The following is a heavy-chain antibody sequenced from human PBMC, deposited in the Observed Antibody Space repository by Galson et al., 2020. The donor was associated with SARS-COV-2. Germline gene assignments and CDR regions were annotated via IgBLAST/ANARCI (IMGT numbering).Heavy chain of an antibody. V-gene: IGHV3-15*01. CDR3: AVDVVDIAYTLDY. CDR1: GFTFSSAW. Sequence: GGSLRLSCATSGFTFSSAWMSWVRQAPGKGLEWVGRIKSKVDAETTDYGAPVKGRFTIFRDDSLNTLYLQMNSLKIEDTAIYYCAVDVVDIAYTLDYWGRGTRVTVSS. J-gene: IGHJ4*01. CDR2: IKSKVDAETT. D-gene: IGHD2-21*01.